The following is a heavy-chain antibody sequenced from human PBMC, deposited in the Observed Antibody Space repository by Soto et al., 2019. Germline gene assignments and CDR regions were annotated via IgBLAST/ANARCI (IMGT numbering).Heavy chain of an antibody. CDR3: ARDSYGSGYGMDV. CDR2: IYWDDDK. V-gene: IGHV2-5*02. Sequence: QITLKESGPTLVKPTQTLTLTCTFSGFSLTRGVAVGWIRRPPGKALEWLALIYWDDDKRYSPSLKSRLTIIKDTSKNQVVLIMTNLGPVDTATYYCARDSYGSGYGMDVWGQGTTVTVSS. CDR1: GFSLTRGVA. J-gene: IGHJ6*02. D-gene: IGHD3-10*01.